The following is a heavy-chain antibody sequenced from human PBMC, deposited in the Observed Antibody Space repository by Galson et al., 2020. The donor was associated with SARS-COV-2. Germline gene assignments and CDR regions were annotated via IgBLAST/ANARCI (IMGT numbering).Heavy chain of an antibody. CDR3: ARGHTSSSWYDRYNWFDP. CDR2: INHSGST. J-gene: IGHJ5*02. Sequence: SETLSLTCAVYGGSFSGYYWSWIRQPPGKGLEWIGEINHSGSTNYNPSLKSRVTISVDTSKNQFSLKLSSVTAADTAVYYCARGHTSSSWYDRYNWFDPWGQGTLVTVSS. CDR1: GGSFSGYY. D-gene: IGHD6-13*01. V-gene: IGHV4-34*01.